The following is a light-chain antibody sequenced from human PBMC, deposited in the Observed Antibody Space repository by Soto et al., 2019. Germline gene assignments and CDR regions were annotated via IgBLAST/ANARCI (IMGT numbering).Light chain of an antibody. CDR2: AAS. CDR1: QGISSY. J-gene: IGKJ1*01. V-gene: IGKV1-9*01. CDR3: QQLNTYPWT. Sequence: DIQLTQSPSFLSASVGDRVTITCRASQGISSYLAWYQQKPGKAPKLLISAASTLQSGVPSRFSGSGSGTEFILAISSLQPEDFATYYCQQLNTYPWTFGQGTKVDIK.